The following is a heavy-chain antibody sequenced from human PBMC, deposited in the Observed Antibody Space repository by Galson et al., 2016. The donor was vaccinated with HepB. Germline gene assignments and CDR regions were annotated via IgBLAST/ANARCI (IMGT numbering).Heavy chain of an antibody. J-gene: IGHJ4*02. Sequence: SLRLSCAASGFIFSSCGMSWVRQAPGKGLEWVSTISDSGSNTHYADSVGGRFTISRDNSKNTLHLQMNDLRAEDTAVYYCARDIHRVNYWASGSHCPGEFWGQGTLVTVSS. D-gene: IGHD3-10*01. CDR3: ARDIHRVNYWASGSHCPGEF. V-gene: IGHV3-23*01. CDR1: GFIFSSCG. CDR2: ISDSGSNT.